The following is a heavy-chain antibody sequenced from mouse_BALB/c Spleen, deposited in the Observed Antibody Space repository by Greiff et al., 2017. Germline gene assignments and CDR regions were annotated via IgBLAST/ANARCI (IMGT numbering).Heavy chain of an antibody. V-gene: IGHV5-12-2*01. CDR2: ISNGGGST. CDR1: GFTFSSYT. CDR3: ARHYYRYGFAY. Sequence: EVQLVESGGGLVQPGGSLKLSCAASGFTFSSYTMSWVRQTPEKRLEWVAYISNGGGSTYYPDTVKGRFTISRDNAKNTLYLQMSSLKSEDTAMYYCARHYYRYGFAYWGQGTLVTVSA. D-gene: IGHD2-14*01. J-gene: IGHJ3*01.